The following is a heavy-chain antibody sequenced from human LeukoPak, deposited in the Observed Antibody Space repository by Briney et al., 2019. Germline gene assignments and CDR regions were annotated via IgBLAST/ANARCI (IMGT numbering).Heavy chain of an antibody. Sequence: SGTLSLTCAVSGGSISSSNWWGWVRQPPGKGLEWIGEIYHSGSTNYNPSLKSRVTISVDKSKNQLSLKLSSVTAADTAVYYCARDHRDYYGGAFDIWGQGTMVTVSS. J-gene: IGHJ3*02. CDR3: ARDHRDYYGGAFDI. V-gene: IGHV4-4*02. D-gene: IGHD3-10*01. CDR1: GGSISSSNW. CDR2: IYHSGST.